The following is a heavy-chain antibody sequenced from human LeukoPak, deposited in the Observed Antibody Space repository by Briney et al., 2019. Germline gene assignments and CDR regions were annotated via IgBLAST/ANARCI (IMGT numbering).Heavy chain of an antibody. D-gene: IGHD3-22*01. J-gene: IGHJ4*02. CDR1: GGSFSGYY. CDR3: ARAAYYYDSSGYYYAYYFDY. Sequence: PSETLSLTCAVYGGSFSGYYWSWIRQPPGKGLEWIGEINHSGSTNYNPSLKSRVTISVDTSKNQFSLKLSSLTAADTAVYYCARAAYYYDSSGYYYAYYFDYWGQGTLVTVSS. V-gene: IGHV4-34*01. CDR2: INHSGST.